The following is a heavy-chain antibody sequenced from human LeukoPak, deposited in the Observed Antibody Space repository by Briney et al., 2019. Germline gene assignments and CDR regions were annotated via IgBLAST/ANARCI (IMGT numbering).Heavy chain of an antibody. J-gene: IGHJ5*02. Sequence: ASQTLSLTCTVSGGSISSGDYYWSWIRQPPGKGLEWIAYMYYSGSTYYNPSLKSRVTMSADTSKNQLSLKLSSVTAADTAVYYCARPYYYDSRIDPWGQGVLVTVSS. CDR1: GGSISSGDYY. CDR2: MYYSGST. CDR3: ARPYYYDSRIDP. D-gene: IGHD3-22*01. V-gene: IGHV4-30-4*01.